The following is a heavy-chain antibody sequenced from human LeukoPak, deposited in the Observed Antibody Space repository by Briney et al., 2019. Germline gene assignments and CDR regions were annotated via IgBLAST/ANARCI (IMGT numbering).Heavy chain of an antibody. J-gene: IGHJ1*01. V-gene: IGHV4-4*07. CDR3: ARGRYSSSWYKNAEYFQH. D-gene: IGHD6-13*01. Sequence: SETLSLTCAVSGGSISSYYWSWIRQPAGKGLEWIGRIYTSGSTNYNPSLKSRVTMSVDTSKNQFSLKLSSVTAADTAVYYCARGRYSSSWYKNAEYFQHWGQGTLVTVSS. CDR1: GGSISSYY. CDR2: IYTSGST.